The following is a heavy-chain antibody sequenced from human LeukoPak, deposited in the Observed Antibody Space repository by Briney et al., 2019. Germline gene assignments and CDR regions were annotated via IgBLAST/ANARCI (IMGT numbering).Heavy chain of an antibody. CDR2: INPSGGST. CDR1: GFTFTSYY. V-gene: IGHV1-46*01. Sequence: GGSQRLSCEASGFTFTSYYMHWVRQAPGQGLEWMGMINPSGGSTSYAQKFQGRVTMTRDTSTSTVYMELSSLRSEDTAVYYCARAGSDYCGGDCPKFDYWGQGTLVTVSS. CDR3: ARAGSDYCGGDCPKFDY. J-gene: IGHJ4*02. D-gene: IGHD2-21*02.